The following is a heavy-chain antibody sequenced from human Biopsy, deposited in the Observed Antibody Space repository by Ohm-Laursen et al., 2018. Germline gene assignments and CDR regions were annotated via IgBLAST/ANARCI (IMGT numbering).Heavy chain of an antibody. CDR2: ISGSGGST. J-gene: IGHJ4*02. CDR3: AKGLYSGSHYYDS. V-gene: IGHV3-23*01. D-gene: IGHD1-26*01. CDR1: GFTFSYYA. Sequence: GSLRLSCSASGFTFSYYAMSWVRQAPGKGLEWVSTISGSGGSTYYADSVQGRFTISRDNSKNTVDLQMNSLRAEDTAVYYCAKGLYSGSHYYDSWGQGTLVTVSS.